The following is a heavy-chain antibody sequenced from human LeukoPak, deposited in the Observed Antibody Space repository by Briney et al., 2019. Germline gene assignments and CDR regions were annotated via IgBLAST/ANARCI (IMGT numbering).Heavy chain of an antibody. J-gene: IGHJ4*02. Sequence: GGSLRLSCAASGFTVSSNYMNWVRQAPGKGLEWVSVIYSGGSTYYADSVKGRFTISRDNSKNTLYLQMNSLRAEDTAVYYCARRYYGLLDYWGQGTLVTVSS. CDR1: GFTVSSNY. CDR2: IYSGGST. D-gene: IGHD2/OR15-2a*01. V-gene: IGHV3-53*01. CDR3: ARRYYGLLDY.